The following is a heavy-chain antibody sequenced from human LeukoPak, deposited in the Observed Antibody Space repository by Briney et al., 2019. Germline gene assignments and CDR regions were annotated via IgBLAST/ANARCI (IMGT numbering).Heavy chain of an antibody. CDR2: ISGDSAFT. D-gene: IGHD3-22*01. J-gene: IGHJ4*02. CDR1: GFTFSTYA. Sequence: PGGSLTLSCAASGFTFSTYALSWVRQAPGQGLEWVSAISGDSAFTYYTDAAKGRFTISRDNSKYTLYLQMNSLRAEDTAVYYCARKLLHYDRDGPSFDYWGQGTLVTVSS. V-gene: IGHV3-23*01. CDR3: ARKLLHYDRDGPSFDY.